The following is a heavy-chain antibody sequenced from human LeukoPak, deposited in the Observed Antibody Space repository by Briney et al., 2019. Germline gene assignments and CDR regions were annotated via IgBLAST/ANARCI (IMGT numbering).Heavy chain of an antibody. CDR3: ARERGHTSGQHHFDY. CDR1: GFTFSSYA. V-gene: IGHV3-23*01. CDR2: ISGSGGST. Sequence: GGSLTLSCAASGFTFSSYAMSWVRQAPAKGLEWVSAISGSGGSTYYADSVKGRFTISRDNSKNTLYLLMNSLRAEDTAVYNCARERGHTSGQHHFDYWGQGNLVTVSS. D-gene: IGHD6-19*01. J-gene: IGHJ4*02.